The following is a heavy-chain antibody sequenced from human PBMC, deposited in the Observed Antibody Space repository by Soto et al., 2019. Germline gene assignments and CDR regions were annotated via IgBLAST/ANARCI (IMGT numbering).Heavy chain of an antibody. V-gene: IGHV4-31*02. CDR2: IYYSGTT. J-gene: IGHJ4*02. CDR3: ARNAYRNSPAYYFDF. Sequence: LEWIGYIYYSGTTYYNPSLQSRVSISVDTSNNQFSLNLRSVTAVDTAVYYCARNAYRNSPAYYFDFWGQGTLVTVSS. D-gene: IGHD2-21*01.